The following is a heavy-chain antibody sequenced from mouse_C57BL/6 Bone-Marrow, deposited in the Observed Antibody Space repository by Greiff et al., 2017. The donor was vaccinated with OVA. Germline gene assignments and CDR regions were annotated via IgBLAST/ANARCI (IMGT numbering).Heavy chain of an antibody. V-gene: IGHV1-76*01. Sequence: QVQLKQSGAELVRPGASVKLSCKASGYTFTDYYINWVKQRPGQGLEWIARIYPGSGYTYYNEKFKGKATLTAEKSSSTAYMQLSSLTSEDSAVYFCARSGYYDSARFAYWGQGTLVTVSA. D-gene: IGHD1-1*01. CDR3: ARSGYYDSARFAY. CDR2: IYPGSGYT. CDR1: GYTFTDYY. J-gene: IGHJ3*01.